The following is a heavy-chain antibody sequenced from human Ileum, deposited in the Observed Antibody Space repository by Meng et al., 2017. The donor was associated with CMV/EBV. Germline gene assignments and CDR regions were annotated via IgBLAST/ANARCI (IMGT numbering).Heavy chain of an antibody. CDR1: GATISDGDHY. J-gene: IGHJ4*02. CDR3: ARVGNSGWGLQF. V-gene: IGHV4-31*11. CDR2: IFYTGKT. Sequence: CAVSGATISDGDHYWNWIRQHPGKGLEWIRYIFYTGKTYYNPSLKSRVSMSVDTPKNQLSLNLTSMTAADTAVYYCARVGNSGWGLQFWGQGTLVTVSS. D-gene: IGHD6-19*01.